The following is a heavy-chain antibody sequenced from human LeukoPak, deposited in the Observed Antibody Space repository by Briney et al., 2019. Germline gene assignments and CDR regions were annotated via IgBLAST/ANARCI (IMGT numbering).Heavy chain of an antibody. D-gene: IGHD1-7*01. CDR1: GGSVSSASYY. CDR2: IYYSGIT. J-gene: IGHJ4*02. CDR3: ARDRCWELFDY. Sequence: SETLSLTCAISGGSVSSASYYWSWIRLPPGKGLEWIGFIYYSGITNYNPSLKTRVTMSLDTSKNQFSLKLSSVTAADTAVYYCARDRCWELFDYWGQGTLVTVSS. V-gene: IGHV4-61*01.